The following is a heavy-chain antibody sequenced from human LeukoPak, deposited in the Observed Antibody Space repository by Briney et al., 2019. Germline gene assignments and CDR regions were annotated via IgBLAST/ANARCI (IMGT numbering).Heavy chain of an antibody. CDR2: ISTSSYYI. D-gene: IGHD2-15*01. CDR3: AREGDVVFDY. Sequence: GGSLRLSCVASGFSLSSYNMNWVRRAPGKGLEWVSSISTSSYYIYCTDSVKGRFTISRDNAKNSLYLQMNSLRAEDTAVYYCAREGDVVFDYWGQGTLVTVSS. J-gene: IGHJ4*02. CDR1: GFSLSSYN. V-gene: IGHV3-21*01.